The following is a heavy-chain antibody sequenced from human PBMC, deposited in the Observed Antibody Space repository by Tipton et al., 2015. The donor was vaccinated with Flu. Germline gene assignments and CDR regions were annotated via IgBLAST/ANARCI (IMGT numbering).Heavy chain of an antibody. CDR1: GFTFSDHF. CDR2: TKNKVHSYYT. Sequence: QLVQSGGGLVQPGGSLRLSCAVSGFTFSDHFMDWVRQAPGKGLEWAGRTKNKVHSYYTEYAASVRGRVTISRDDSRNSLYLQMNGLKAEATAVYYRVSHLSGEPHWGQGTLVTVSS. V-gene: IGHV3-72*01. J-gene: IGHJ4*02. CDR3: VSHLSGEPH. D-gene: IGHD7-27*01.